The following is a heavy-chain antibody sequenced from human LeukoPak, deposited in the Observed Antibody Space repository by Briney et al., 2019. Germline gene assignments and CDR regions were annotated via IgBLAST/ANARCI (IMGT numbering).Heavy chain of an antibody. CDR1: GASINSFY. CDR2: MFDSGST. CDR3: ARDGTPSNIAAAGTFDY. J-gene: IGHJ4*02. Sequence: SETLSLTCTVSGASINSFYWSWIRQAPGKGLERIGYMFDSGSTKYNPSLKSRVIISVDTAKNQLSLRLISVTAADTAVYYCARDGTPSNIAAAGTFDYWGQGTLVTVSS. V-gene: IGHV4-59*01. D-gene: IGHD6-13*01.